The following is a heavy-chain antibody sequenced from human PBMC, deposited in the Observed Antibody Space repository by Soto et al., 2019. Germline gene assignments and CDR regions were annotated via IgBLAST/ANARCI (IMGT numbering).Heavy chain of an antibody. D-gene: IGHD3-9*01. J-gene: IGHJ4*02. CDR2: ISSSSSYI. V-gene: IGHV3-21*01. Sequence: GFPRLSCAASGFTFSSYSMNWVRQAPGKGLEWVSSISSSSSYIYYADSVKGRFTISRDNAKNSLYLQMNSLRAEDTAVYYCAREAYYDILTGYSYWGQGTLVTVSS. CDR3: AREAYYDILTGYSY. CDR1: GFTFSSYS.